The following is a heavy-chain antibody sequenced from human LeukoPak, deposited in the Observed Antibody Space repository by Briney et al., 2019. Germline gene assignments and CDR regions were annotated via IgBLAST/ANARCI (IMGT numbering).Heavy chain of an antibody. V-gene: IGHV3-48*01. J-gene: IGHJ3*02. Sequence: GGSLRLSCAASGFTFGSYSMNWVRQAPGKGLEWVSYISSSSSTIYYADSVKGRFTISRDNAENSLYLQMNSLRAEDTAVYYCARGHYYDSLTDAFDIWGQGTMVTVSS. CDR3: ARGHYYDSLTDAFDI. CDR2: ISSSSSTI. D-gene: IGHD3-22*01. CDR1: GFTFGSYS.